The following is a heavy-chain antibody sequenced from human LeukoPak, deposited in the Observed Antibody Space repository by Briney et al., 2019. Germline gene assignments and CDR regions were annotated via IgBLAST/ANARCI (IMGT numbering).Heavy chain of an antibody. D-gene: IGHD2-2*02. CDR1: GFTFSSYS. J-gene: IGHJ3*01. Sequence: PGGSLRLSCAASGFTFSSYSMNWVRQAPGKGLEWVSSISSSSSCIYYADSVKGRFTISRDNAKNSLYLQMNSLRAEDTAVYYCARDPCSSTSCYTGAFDFWGQGTMVTVSS. V-gene: IGHV3-21*01. CDR3: ARDPCSSTSCYTGAFDF. CDR2: ISSSSSCI.